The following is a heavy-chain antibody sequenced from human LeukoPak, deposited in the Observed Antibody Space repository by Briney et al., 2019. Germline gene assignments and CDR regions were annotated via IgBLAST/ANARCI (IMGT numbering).Heavy chain of an antibody. D-gene: IGHD7-27*01. CDR3: AKDGGLWVSAHWGDS. Sequence: GGSLRLSCAASGFNFANHAMSWVRQTAWKGLEWVSAISGGGDITYYADSVKGRFTISRDNSKDTLFLQMNSLRAEDTAVYYCAKDGGLWVSAHWGDSWGRGTLVTVSS. J-gene: IGHJ4*02. V-gene: IGHV3-23*01. CDR1: GFNFANHA. CDR2: ISGGGDIT.